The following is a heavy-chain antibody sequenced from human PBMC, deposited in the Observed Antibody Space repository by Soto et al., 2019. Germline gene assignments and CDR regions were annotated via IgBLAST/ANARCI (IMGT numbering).Heavy chain of an antibody. J-gene: IGHJ1*01. V-gene: IGHV3-73*01. CDR1: GFTFSGSA. D-gene: IGHD3-22*01. CDR3: TRPYIITMIVVVITLEYFQH. CDR2: IRSKANSYAT. Sequence: GGSLRLSCAASGFTFSGSAMHWVRQASGKGLEWVGRIRSKANSYATAYAASVKGRFTISRDDSKNTAYLQMNSLKTEGTAVYYCTRPYIITMIVVVITLEYFQHWGQGTLVTVSS.